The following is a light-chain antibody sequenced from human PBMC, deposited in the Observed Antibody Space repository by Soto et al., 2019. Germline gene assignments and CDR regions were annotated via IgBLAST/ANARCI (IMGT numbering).Light chain of an antibody. V-gene: IGLV2-14*01. Sequence: QSALTQPASVSGSPGQSITISCTGTSSDVGGYNYVSWYQQHPGKAPKLMIYEVSNRPSGVSNRFSGSKSGNTASLTIFGXXXXXXXXYYCSSYTSSSTYVFGTGTKLTV. J-gene: IGLJ1*01. CDR2: EVS. CDR1: SSDVGGYNY. CDR3: SSYTSSSTYV.